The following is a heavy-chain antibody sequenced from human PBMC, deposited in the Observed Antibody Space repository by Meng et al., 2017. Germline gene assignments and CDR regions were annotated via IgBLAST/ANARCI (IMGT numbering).Heavy chain of an antibody. Sequence: GWSGGGLVPPGVSLKLSCAASGFPFRCSAMHWVRQASGKGLEWVGRIRSKANSYATAYAASVKGRFTISRDDSKNTAYLQMNSLKTEDTAVYYCTRGYYDSSGYSDYWGQGTLVTVSS. V-gene: IGHV3-73*02. D-gene: IGHD3-22*01. J-gene: IGHJ4*02. CDR1: GFPFRCSA. CDR3: TRGYYDSSGYSDY. CDR2: IRSKANSYAT.